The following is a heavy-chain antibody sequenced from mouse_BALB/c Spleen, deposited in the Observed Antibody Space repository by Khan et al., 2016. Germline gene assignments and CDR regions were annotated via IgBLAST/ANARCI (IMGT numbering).Heavy chain of an antibody. J-gene: IGHJ2*01. Sequence: EVQLQESGPDLVKPSQSLSLTCTATGYSISSGYSWHWIRQFPGNKLEWMAYIHYSGSTNYNPSLKSRISITRDTSNNQFFLQLISVTTEDTATYYCTGGDYYGSDYWGQGTTLTVSS. CDR1: GYSISSGYS. V-gene: IGHV3-1*02. CDR3: TGGDYYGSDY. D-gene: IGHD1-1*01. CDR2: IHYSGST.